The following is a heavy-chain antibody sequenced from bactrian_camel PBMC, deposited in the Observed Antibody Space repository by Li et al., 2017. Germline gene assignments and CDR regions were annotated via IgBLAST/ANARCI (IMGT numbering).Heavy chain of an antibody. CDR3: VAAPRYSTSCVEPLRTVWNY. V-gene: IGHV3S53*01. J-gene: IGHJ4*01. CDR1: GYTFSRNS. Sequence: HVQLVESGGGSVQAGGSVRLSCAASGYTFSRNSMGWFRQAPGKEREGVACMNFHASTMYADSVKGRYTISMDANTLYLQMNSLTPEDSAIYYCVAAPRYSTSCVEPLRTVWNYWGQGTQVTVS. D-gene: IGHD7*01. CDR2: MNFHAST.